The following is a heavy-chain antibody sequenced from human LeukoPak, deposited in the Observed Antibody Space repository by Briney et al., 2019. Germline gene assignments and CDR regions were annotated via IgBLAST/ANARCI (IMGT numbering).Heavy chain of an antibody. Sequence: GGSLRLSCSASGFTFSSYAMHWVRQAPGKGLEWVSAISGSGGSTYYADSVKGRFTISRDNSKNTLYLQMNSLRAEDTAVYYCAKEVGGAWAFDIWGQGTMVTVSS. D-gene: IGHD1-26*01. CDR2: ISGSGGST. J-gene: IGHJ3*02. CDR1: GFTFSSYA. CDR3: AKEVGGAWAFDI. V-gene: IGHV3-23*01.